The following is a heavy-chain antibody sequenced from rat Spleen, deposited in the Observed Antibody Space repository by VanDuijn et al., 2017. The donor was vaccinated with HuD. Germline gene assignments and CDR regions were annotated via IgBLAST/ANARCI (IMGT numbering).Heavy chain of an antibody. V-gene: IGHV5-25*01. J-gene: IGHJ2*01. CDR2: INYDGSNT. Sequence: EVKLVESGGGLVQPGRSMKLSCAASGFTFSNYDMAWVRQAPTKGLEWVASINYDGSNTYYRDSVKGRFTISRDNAKSTLYLQMDNLRSEDTATYYCARSVFDYWGQGVMVTVSS. CDR3: ARSVFDY. CDR1: GFTFSNYD.